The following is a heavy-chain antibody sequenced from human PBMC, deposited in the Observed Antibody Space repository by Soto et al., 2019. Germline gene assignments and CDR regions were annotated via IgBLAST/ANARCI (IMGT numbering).Heavy chain of an antibody. Sequence: GGSLRLSCAASGFSFDDYDMGWVRQAPGKGLEWICDINWSGYRTSYAGSVKGRFTISRGNAKNSLYLQMNSLSAGDTALYYCAREDTYGSGIRTDYWGQGTLVTVSS. CDR3: AREDTYGSGIRTDY. CDR2: INWSGYRT. CDR1: GFSFDDYD. V-gene: IGHV3-20*04. D-gene: IGHD3-10*01. J-gene: IGHJ4*02.